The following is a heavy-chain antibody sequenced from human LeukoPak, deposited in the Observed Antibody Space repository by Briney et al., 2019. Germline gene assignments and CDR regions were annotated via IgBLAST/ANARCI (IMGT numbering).Heavy chain of an antibody. V-gene: IGHV4-39*01. CDR3: ARHPPSSAGAYDI. CDR2: VYYSGSS. CDR1: GGSISSSSHY. D-gene: IGHD3-10*01. Sequence: PSETLSLTCTVSGGSISSSSHYWGWIRQPPGMGLEWIGTVYYSGSSYYNPSLKSRVTISVDTSKNQFSLQLVSVTAADTAVYYCARHPPSSAGAYDIWGQGTMVTVSS. J-gene: IGHJ3*02.